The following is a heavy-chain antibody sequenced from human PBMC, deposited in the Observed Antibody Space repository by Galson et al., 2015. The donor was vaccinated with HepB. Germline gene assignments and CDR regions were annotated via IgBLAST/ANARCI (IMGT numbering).Heavy chain of an antibody. Sequence: SVKVSCKASGYTFTGYYMHWVRQAPGQGLEWMGWINPNSGGTNYAQKFQGRVTMTRDTSISTAYMELSRLRSDDTAVYYCARDGGLFRLDPAPFDYWGQGTLVTVSS. D-gene: IGHD3-10*02. CDR1: GYTFTGYY. V-gene: IGHV1-2*02. CDR2: INPNSGGT. CDR3: ARDGGLFRLDPAPFDY. J-gene: IGHJ4*02.